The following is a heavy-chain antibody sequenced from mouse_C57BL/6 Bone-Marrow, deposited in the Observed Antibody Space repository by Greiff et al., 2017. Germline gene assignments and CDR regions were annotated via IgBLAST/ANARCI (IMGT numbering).Heavy chain of an antibody. CDR2: ILPGSGST. Sequence: QVQLQQSGAELMKPGASVKLSCKATGYTFTGYWIEWVKQRPGHGLEWIGEILPGSGSTNYNEKFKSKATLTVDKSSSTAYMQLSSLTSEDSAVYYCASLYYRFDYWGQGTTLTVSS. CDR3: ASLYYRFDY. D-gene: IGHD2-14*01. V-gene: IGHV1-9*01. J-gene: IGHJ2*01. CDR1: GYTFTGYW.